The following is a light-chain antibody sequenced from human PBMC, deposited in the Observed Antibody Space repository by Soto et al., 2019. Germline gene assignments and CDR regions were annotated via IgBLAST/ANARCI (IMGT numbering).Light chain of an antibody. CDR3: AAWDDSLSAVV. CDR1: SSNIGTNY. V-gene: IGLV1-47*01. CDR2: RNN. Sequence: QSVLTQPPSASGTPGQRVTISCSGSSSNIGTNYVYWYQQLPGTAPKLLIYRNNQRPSGVPDRFSGSKSGTSASLAISGLRSGDEADYYCAAWDDSLSAVVFGGGTKVTVL. J-gene: IGLJ2*01.